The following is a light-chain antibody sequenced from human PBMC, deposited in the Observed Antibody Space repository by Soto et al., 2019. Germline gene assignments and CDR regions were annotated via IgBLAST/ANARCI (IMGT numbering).Light chain of an antibody. Sequence: DIQMPQSPSPLSASLGDRFTITCRASQSISSWLAWYQQKPGKAPKLLIYKASSLESGVPSRFSGSGSGTDFTLTINGLQPDDFAIYYCQQYISYRAFGQGTKVDIK. V-gene: IGKV1-5*03. J-gene: IGKJ1*01. CDR1: QSISSW. CDR2: KAS. CDR3: QQYISYRA.